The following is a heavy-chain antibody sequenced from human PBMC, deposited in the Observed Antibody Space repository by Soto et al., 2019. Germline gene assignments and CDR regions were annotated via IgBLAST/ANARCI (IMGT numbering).Heavy chain of an antibody. CDR2: ISSSSSTI. CDR1: GFTFSSYS. V-gene: IGHV3-48*02. CDR3: ARDYPYWNYGGADY. Sequence: GGSLRLSCAASGFTFSSYSMNWVRQAPGKGLEWVSYISSSSSTIYYADSVKGRFTISRDNAKNSLYLQMNSLRDEDTAVYYCARDYPYWNYGGADYWGQGTLVTVSS. J-gene: IGHJ4*02. D-gene: IGHD1-7*01.